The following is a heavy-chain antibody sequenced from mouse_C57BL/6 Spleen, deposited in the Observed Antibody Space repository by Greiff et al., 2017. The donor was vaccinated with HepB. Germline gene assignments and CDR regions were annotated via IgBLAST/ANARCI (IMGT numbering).Heavy chain of an antibody. CDR2: IDPEDGDT. D-gene: IGHD1-1*01. CDR1: GFNIKDYY. V-gene: IGHV14-1*01. Sequence: EVQLQQSGAELVRPGASVKLSCTASGFNIKDYYMHWVKQRPEQGLEWIGRIDPEDGDTEYAPNFQGKATMTADTSSHTAYLQLSSLTSEDTAVYYCTTHYYGSSPSAMDYWGQGTSVTVSS. CDR3: TTHYYGSSPSAMDY. J-gene: IGHJ4*01.